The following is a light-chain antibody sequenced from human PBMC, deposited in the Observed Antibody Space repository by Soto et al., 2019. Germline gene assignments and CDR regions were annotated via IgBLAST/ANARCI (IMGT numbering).Light chain of an antibody. J-gene: IGLJ1*01. Sequence: QPVLTQPPSASGTXGQRVTISCSGSSSNIGSNTVNWYQQLPGTAPKLLIYSNNQRPSGVPDRFSGSKSGTSASLAISGLQSEDEADYYCAAWDDSLNGDVFGTGTKLTVL. V-gene: IGLV1-44*01. CDR1: SSNIGSNT. CDR2: SNN. CDR3: AAWDDSLNGDV.